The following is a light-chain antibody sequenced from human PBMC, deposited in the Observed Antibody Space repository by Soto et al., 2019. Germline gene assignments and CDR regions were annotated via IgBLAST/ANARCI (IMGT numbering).Light chain of an antibody. J-gene: IGKJ2*01. CDR1: QSVSSK. Sequence: ELVMTQSPATLSVSPGERATLSCRASQSVSSKLAWYQQKPGQAPRLLIYDASTRATGIPARFSGSGSGTEFTLTISSWQFEDFAVYYWQQYNNWPPVYTFGQGTKLQIK. CDR2: DAS. CDR3: QQYNNWPPVYT. V-gene: IGKV3-15*01.